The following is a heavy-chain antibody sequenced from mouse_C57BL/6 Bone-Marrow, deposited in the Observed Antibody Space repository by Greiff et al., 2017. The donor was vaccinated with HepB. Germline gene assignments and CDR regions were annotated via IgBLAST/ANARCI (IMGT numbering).Heavy chain of an antibody. CDR2: ISSGSSTI. Sequence: EVKVVESGGGLVKPGGSLKLSCAASGFTFSDYGMHWVRQAPEKGLEWVAYISSGSSTIYYADTVKGRFTISRDNAKNTLFLQMTSLRSEDTAMYYCARGHYGSSYEAMDYWGQGTSVTVSS. D-gene: IGHD1-1*01. CDR1: GFTFSDYG. J-gene: IGHJ4*01. CDR3: ARGHYGSSYEAMDY. V-gene: IGHV5-17*01.